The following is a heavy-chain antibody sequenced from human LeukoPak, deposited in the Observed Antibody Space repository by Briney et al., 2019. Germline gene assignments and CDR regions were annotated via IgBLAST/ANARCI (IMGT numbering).Heavy chain of an antibody. J-gene: IGHJ4*02. CDR2: ISGGSTYI. Sequence: GGSLRLSCAASGFIFTNYNLNWVRQAPGKGLEWISSISGGSTYIYYADSVRGRFTISRDNAKNSVYLQMNSLRAEDTAVYYCTRDATYYLRYGYFDYWGQGTLVTVSS. CDR3: TRDATYYLRYGYFDY. CDR1: GFIFTNYN. V-gene: IGHV3-21*01. D-gene: IGHD2/OR15-2a*01.